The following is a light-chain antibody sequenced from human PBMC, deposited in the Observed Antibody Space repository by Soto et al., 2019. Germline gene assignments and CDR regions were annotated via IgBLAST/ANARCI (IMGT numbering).Light chain of an antibody. CDR3: TSYTGSTTLV. Sequence: QSALTQPASVSGSPGQSITISCTGTSSDVGGYNYVSWYQQHPGKAPKLMIYEVSNRPSGVSNRFSGSKSGNTASPTISGLQAEDEADYYCTSYTGSTTLVFGGGTKVTVL. J-gene: IGLJ2*01. V-gene: IGLV2-14*01. CDR2: EVS. CDR1: SSDVGGYNY.